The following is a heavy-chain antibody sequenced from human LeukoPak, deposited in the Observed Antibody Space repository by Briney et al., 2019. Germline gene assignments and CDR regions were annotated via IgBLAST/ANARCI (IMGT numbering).Heavy chain of an antibody. Sequence: GGSLRLSCAASGFTFSSYAMHWVRQAPGKGLEYVSAISSNGGSTYYANSVKGRFTISRDNSKNTLYLQMGSLRAEDMAVYYCARDSGTGYYYGSGSQHLNWYFDLRGRGTLVTVSS. D-gene: IGHD3-10*01. CDR2: ISSNGGST. V-gene: IGHV3-64*01. CDR1: GFTFSSYA. CDR3: ARDSGTGYYYGSGSQHLNWYFDL. J-gene: IGHJ2*01.